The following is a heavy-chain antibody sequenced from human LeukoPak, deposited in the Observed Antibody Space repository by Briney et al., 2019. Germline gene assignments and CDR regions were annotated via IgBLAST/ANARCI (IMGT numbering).Heavy chain of an antibody. CDR1: GFTFSSYG. CDR2: VNGDGGST. CDR3: ARDGIAAVDFDY. Sequence: GRSLRLSCAASGFTFSSYGMHWVRQAPGKGLVWVSRVNGDGGSTNYADSVKGRFTISRDNAKNTLYLQMNSLRAEDTAVYYCARDGIAAVDFDYWGQGISVTVSS. J-gene: IGHJ4*02. V-gene: IGHV3-74*01. D-gene: IGHD6-13*01.